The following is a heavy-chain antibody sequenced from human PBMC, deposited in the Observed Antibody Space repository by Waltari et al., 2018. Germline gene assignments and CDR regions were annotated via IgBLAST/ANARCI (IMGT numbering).Heavy chain of an antibody. Sequence: QLVESGGGLVKPGSSLRLSCAASGFSFSDYNMHWLRRAPGKGLEWVSSISSKSTDIYYADSVRGRFSISRGNAENSLFLQMNNLRGEDTAVYYCARDTIFYGSGSYDPWGQGTRVTVSS. CDR1: GFSFSDYN. V-gene: IGHV3-21*01. J-gene: IGHJ5*02. CDR3: ARDTIFYGSGSYDP. D-gene: IGHD3-10*01. CDR2: ISSKSTDI.